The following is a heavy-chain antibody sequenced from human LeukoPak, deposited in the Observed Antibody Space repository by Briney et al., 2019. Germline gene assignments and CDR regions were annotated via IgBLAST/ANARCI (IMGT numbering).Heavy chain of an antibody. CDR1: GGSISSYY. CDR2: IYTSGST. CDR3: ARGRAAILYWYFDL. D-gene: IGHD2-2*01. Sequence: SETLSLTCTVSGGSISSYYWSWIRQPAGKGLGWIGRIYTSGSTNYNPSLKSRVTMSVDTSKNQFSLKLSSVTAADTAVYYCARGRAAILYWYFDLWGRGTLVTVSS. J-gene: IGHJ2*01. V-gene: IGHV4-4*07.